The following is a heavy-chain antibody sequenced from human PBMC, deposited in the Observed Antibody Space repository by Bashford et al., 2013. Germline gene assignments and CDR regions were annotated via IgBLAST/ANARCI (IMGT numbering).Heavy chain of an antibody. CDR2: ISYHGSHT. V-gene: IGHV3-30*04. J-gene: IGHJ6*02. D-gene: IGHD3-22*01. CDR3: ASPPATDSSGYYYGLYYYGMNV. CDR1: GFTFSSYS. Sequence: GSLRLSCVASGFTFSSYSMHWVRQAPGKGLEWVAIISYHGSHTDYADSVKGRFTISRDNSKSTAFLQMDSLRPEDTAVYYCASPPATDSSGYYYGLYYYGMNVWGQGTTVTVSS.